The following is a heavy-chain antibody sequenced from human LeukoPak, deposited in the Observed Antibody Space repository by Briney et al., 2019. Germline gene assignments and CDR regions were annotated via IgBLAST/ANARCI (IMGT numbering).Heavy chain of an antibody. CDR3: ARGGSYRSLDY. J-gene: IGHJ4*02. CDR1: GGSISSGGYY. D-gene: IGHD3-16*02. CDR2: IYYSGST. Sequence: SETLSLTCTVSGGSISSGGYYWSWIRQHPWKGLEWIGYIYYSGSTYYNPSLKSRVTISVDTSKNQFPLKLSSVTAADTAVYYCARGGSYRSLDYWGQGTLVTVSS. V-gene: IGHV4-31*03.